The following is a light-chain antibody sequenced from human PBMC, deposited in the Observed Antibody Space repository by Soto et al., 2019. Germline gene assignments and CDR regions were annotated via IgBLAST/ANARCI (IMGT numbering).Light chain of an antibody. CDR1: SSDVGSYNL. CDR3: CSYAGSSTYV. Sequence: QSVLTKPASVNGSPGGSITISCTGTSSDVGSYNLVSWYQQHPGKAPKLMIYEVSKRPSGVSNRFSGSKSGNTASLTISGLQAEDEADYYCCSYAGSSTYVFGTGTKVTVL. V-gene: IGLV2-23*02. CDR2: EVS. J-gene: IGLJ1*01.